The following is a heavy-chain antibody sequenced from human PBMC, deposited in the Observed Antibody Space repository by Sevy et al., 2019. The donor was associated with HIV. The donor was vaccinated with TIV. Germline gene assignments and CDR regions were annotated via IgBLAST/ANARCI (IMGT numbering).Heavy chain of an antibody. CDR3: AKAPRKQYYYGSGSYYNDY. CDR1: GFTFSSYA. CDR2: ISGSGGST. V-gene: IGHV3-23*01. J-gene: IGHJ4*02. Sequence: GGCLRLSCAASGFTFSSYAMSWVRQAPGKGLEWVSAISGSGGSTYYADSVKGRFTISRDNSKNTLYQQMNSLRVEDTAVYYCAKAPRKQYYYGSGSYYNDYWGQGTLVTVSS. D-gene: IGHD3-10*01.